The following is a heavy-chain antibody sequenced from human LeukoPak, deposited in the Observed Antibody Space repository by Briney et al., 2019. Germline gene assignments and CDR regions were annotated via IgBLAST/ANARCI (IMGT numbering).Heavy chain of an antibody. CDR1: GFTFNTLG. CDR2: TGPYNGNT. Sequence: ASVKVSCKASGFTFNTLGVSWVRQAPGHGLEWMGWTGPYNGNTKYAQKLQGRITMSTDTSTNTAFMELNSLTSDDTGVYFCARMWANYYYGMDVWGQGTTVTVSS. J-gene: IGHJ6*02. V-gene: IGHV1-18*01. CDR3: ARMWANYYYGMDV. D-gene: IGHD1-26*01.